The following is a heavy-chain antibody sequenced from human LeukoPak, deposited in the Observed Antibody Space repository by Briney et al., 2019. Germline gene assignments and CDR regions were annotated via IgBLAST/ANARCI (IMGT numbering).Heavy chain of an antibody. CDR1: GGIFSAYA. J-gene: IGHJ6*02. Sequence: GASVKVSCKTSGGIFSAYAFSWVRQAPGQGLEWMGGIIPIFGTSNYAPKFQGRVTISADESTSTAYMELSSLRSEDTAVYYCARVDFSELGYYYGMDVWGQGTTVTVSS. CDR3: ARVDFSELGYYYGMDV. CDR2: IIPIFGTS. V-gene: IGHV1-69*01. D-gene: IGHD3-9*01.